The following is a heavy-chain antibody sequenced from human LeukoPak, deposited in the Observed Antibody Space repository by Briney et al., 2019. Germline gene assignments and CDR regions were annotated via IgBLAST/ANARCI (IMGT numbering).Heavy chain of an antibody. Sequence: SETLSLTCAVSGGSISSGGYSWSWIRQPPGKGLEWIGYIYHSGSTYYNPSLKSRVTISVDRSKNQFSLKLGSVTAADTAVYYCARAGGDQTLDYWGQGTLVTVSS. CDR3: ARAGGDQTLDY. CDR1: GGSISSGGYS. D-gene: IGHD2-21*01. CDR2: IYHSGST. V-gene: IGHV4-30-2*01. J-gene: IGHJ4*02.